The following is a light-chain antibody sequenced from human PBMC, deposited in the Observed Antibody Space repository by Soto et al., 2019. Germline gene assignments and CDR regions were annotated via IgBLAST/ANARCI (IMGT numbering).Light chain of an antibody. CDR1: QSISRW. CDR2: DAS. Sequence: DIQMAQAPSTLSGAVGGRGTITRRASQSISRWLAWYQQKPGKAPNLLIHDASSLERGVPARFRGSGSGTAFTLTISCLQSEDFANYYCQQYHSYLITFGQGTRLEIK. J-gene: IGKJ5*01. CDR3: QQYHSYLIT. V-gene: IGKV1-5*01.